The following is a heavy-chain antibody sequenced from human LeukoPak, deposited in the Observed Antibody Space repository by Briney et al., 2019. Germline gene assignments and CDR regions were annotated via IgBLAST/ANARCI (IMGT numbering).Heavy chain of an antibody. J-gene: IGHJ4*02. CDR2: ISGTSGNT. V-gene: IGHV3-23*01. CDR1: GFTFSIYA. D-gene: IGHD2-15*01. Sequence: GGSPRLSCAASGFTFSIYAMSWVRQAPGKGLEWVSSISGTSGNTYYADSVKGRFAISRDNSKNTLYLQMNSLRAEDTAVYYCARAYCSGGSCSVFDYWGQGTLVTVSS. CDR3: ARAYCSGGSCSVFDY.